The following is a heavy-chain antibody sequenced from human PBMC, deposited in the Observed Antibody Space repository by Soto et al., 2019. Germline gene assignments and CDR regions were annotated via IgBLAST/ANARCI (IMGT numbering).Heavy chain of an antibody. CDR3: ARGMTTVTTLDY. CDR1: GGSISSGGYS. V-gene: IGHV4-30-2*01. D-gene: IGHD4-4*01. CDR2: IYHSGST. J-gene: IGHJ4*02. Sequence: SETLSLTCAVSGGSISSGGYSWSWIRQPPGKGLEWIGYIYHSGSTYYNPSLKSRVTISVDRSKNQFSLKLSSATAADTAVYYCARGMTTVTTLDYWGQGTLVTVSS.